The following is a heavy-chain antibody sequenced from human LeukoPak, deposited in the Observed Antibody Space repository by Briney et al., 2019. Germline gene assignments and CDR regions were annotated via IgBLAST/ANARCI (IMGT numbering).Heavy chain of an antibody. D-gene: IGHD4-17*01. V-gene: IGHV3-74*01. J-gene: IGHJ4*02. CDR2: INSDGSWT. CDR1: GNYW. CDR3: ARAATDYGDSPAY. Sequence: GGSLRLSCAASGNYWMHWVRQVPGKGLVWVSHINSDGSWTSYADSVKGRFTISKDNAKNTVYLQMNSLRAEDTAVYYCARAATDYGDSPAYWGQGTLVTVSS.